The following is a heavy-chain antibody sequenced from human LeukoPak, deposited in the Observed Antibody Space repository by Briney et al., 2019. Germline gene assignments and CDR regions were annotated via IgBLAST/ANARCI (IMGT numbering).Heavy chain of an antibody. CDR1: GFTFSSYG. D-gene: IGHD1-26*01. CDR3: AKGDWELLPIDY. J-gene: IGHJ4*02. V-gene: IGHV3-23*01. CDR2: ISGSGGST. Sequence: PGGTLRLSCAASGFTFSSYGMSWVRQAPGKGLEWVSAISGSGGSTYYADSVKGRFTISRDNSKNTLYLQMNSLRAEDTAVYYCAKGDWELLPIDYWGQGTLVTVSS.